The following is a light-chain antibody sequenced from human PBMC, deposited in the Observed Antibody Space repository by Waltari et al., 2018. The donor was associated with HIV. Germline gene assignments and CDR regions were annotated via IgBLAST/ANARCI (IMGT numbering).Light chain of an antibody. CDR2: EAS. CDR3: QQYSDWPLT. CDR1: QSLGNN. Sequence: EVLMMQSPATMSVSLGIRVTLSCRANQSLGNNVAWYQQRPGQAPRLLVYEASTRAPDIPTRFTGSGSGTKFTLTIISLQSEDFGVYFCQQYSDWPLTVGGGTKVEI. J-gene: IGKJ4*01. V-gene: IGKV3-15*01.